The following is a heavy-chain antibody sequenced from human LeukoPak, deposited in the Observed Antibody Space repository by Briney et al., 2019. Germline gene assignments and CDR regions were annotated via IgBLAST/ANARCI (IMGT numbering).Heavy chain of an antibody. V-gene: IGHV1-18*01. CDR1: TYTFTNYG. J-gene: IGHJ4*02. CDR3: AFLGIAVAHPDY. Sequence: ASVKVSCKASTYTFTNYGLSWVRQAPGQGLEWMGWINANNGNTKYAQNVQDRVTMTIDKSTSTGYMELRSLRSEDTAVYYCAFLGIAVAHPDYWGQGTLVTVSS. D-gene: IGHD6-19*01. CDR2: INANNGNT.